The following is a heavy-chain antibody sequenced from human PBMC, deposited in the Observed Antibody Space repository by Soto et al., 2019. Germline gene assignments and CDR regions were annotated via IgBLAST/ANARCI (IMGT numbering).Heavy chain of an antibody. D-gene: IGHD2-15*01. Sequence: SETLSLTCAVYGGSFSGYYWSWIRQPPGKGLEWIGEINHSGSTNYNPSLKSRVTISVDTSKNQFSLKLSSVTAADTAVYYCALGYCSGGSCYPPFDYWGHGTLVTVSS. CDR2: INHSGST. V-gene: IGHV4-34*01. J-gene: IGHJ4*01. CDR3: ALGYCSGGSCYPPFDY. CDR1: GGSFSGYY.